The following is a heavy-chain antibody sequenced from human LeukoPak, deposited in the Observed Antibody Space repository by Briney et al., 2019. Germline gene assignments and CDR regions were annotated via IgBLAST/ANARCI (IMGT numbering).Heavy chain of an antibody. CDR3: ARDRGGNAPHDH. Sequence: PGGSLRLSCAASGFTFSTYGMHWVRQAPGKGPERVAMMWYDGTNEKYADSVKGRFTISRDHSENRLYLQMKNLRPDDTGIYYCARDRGGNAPHDHWGQGTLVIVSS. CDR2: MWYDGTNE. J-gene: IGHJ4*02. D-gene: IGHD4-23*01. V-gene: IGHV3-33*01. CDR1: GFTFSTYG.